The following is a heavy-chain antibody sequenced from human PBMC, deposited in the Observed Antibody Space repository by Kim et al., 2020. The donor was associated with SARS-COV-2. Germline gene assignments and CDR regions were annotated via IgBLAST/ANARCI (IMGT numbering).Heavy chain of an antibody. CDR2: ISSVSSYI. V-gene: IGHV3-21*01. CDR3: ARGGYGGNSRLDY. J-gene: IGHJ4*02. D-gene: IGHD4-17*01. CDR1: RFTFNTFT. Sequence: GGSLRLSCAASRFTFNTFTMNWVRQAPGKGLEWVSSISSVSSYIFYADSVKGRFTISRDNARNSLYLQMNSLRAEDTAMYYCARGGYGGNSRLDYWSQGILVTVSS.